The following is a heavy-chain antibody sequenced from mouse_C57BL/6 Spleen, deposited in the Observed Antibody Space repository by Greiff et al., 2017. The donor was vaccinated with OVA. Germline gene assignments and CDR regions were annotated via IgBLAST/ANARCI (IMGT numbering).Heavy chain of an antibody. CDR1: GYAFTNYL. V-gene: IGHV1-54*01. CDR2: INPGGGGT. Sequence: QVQLQQSGAELVRPGTSVKVSCKASGYAFTNYLIEWVKQRPGQGLEWIGVINPGGGGTNYNEKFKGKATLTADKSSSTAYKQLSSLTSEDSAVYFCARGDYYGSSYVRSYYAMDYWGQGTSVTVSS. J-gene: IGHJ4*01. D-gene: IGHD1-1*01. CDR3: ARGDYYGSSYVRSYYAMDY.